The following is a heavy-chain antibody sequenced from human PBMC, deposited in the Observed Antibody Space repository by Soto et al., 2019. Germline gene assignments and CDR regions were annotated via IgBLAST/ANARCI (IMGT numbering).Heavy chain of an antibody. V-gene: IGHV4-31*03. CDR1: GGSISSGGYY. J-gene: IGHJ5*02. CDR3: ARDGIVATIGNGFDP. Sequence: QVQLQESGPGLVKPSQTLSLTCTVSGGSISSGGYYWSWIRQHPGKGLKWIGYIYYSGSTYYNPSLKSRVTIPVDTSKNQFSLKLSSVTAADTAVYYCARDGIVATIGNGFDPWGQGTLVTVSS. D-gene: IGHD5-12*01. CDR2: IYYSGST.